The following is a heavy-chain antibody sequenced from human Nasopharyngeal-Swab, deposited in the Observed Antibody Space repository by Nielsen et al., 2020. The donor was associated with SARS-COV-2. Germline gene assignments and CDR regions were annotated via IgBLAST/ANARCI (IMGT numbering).Heavy chain of an antibody. D-gene: IGHD5-24*01. J-gene: IGHJ5*02. Sequence: ESLKISCAASGVTFSSSAMTWVRQAPGKGLEWISVINNSGSFTQYVGSVKGRFTTSRDNSRNTLYLEMNSLRAEDTAVYFCAREGRDGAVSSWGQGTLVTVSS. CDR2: INNSGSFT. CDR3: AREGRDGAVSS. CDR1: GVTFSSSA. V-gene: IGHV3-23*01.